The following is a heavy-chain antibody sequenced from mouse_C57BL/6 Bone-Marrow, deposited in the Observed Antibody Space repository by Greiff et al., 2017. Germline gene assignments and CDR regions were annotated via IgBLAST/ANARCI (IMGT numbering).Heavy chain of an antibody. CDR3: ARRGGGYGSSCDY. Sequence: QVQLQQSGAELMKPGASVKLSCKATGYTFTGYWIAWVKQRPGHGLEWIGEILPGSGSTNYTEKFKGKATFTADTSSNTAYMQLSSLTTEDSAIYSLARRGGGYGSSCDYWGQGTTLTVSS. V-gene: IGHV1-9*01. J-gene: IGHJ2*01. CDR1: GYTFTGYW. CDR2: ILPGSGST. D-gene: IGHD1-1*01.